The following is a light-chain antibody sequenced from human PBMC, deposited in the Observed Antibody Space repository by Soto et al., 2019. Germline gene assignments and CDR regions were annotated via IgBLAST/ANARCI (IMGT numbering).Light chain of an antibody. CDR3: QQRINWPYT. V-gene: IGKV3D-20*02. J-gene: IGKJ2*01. CDR2: GAS. CDR1: QSVSSSY. Sequence: EIVLTQSPGTLSLSPGERATLSCRASQSVSSSYLAWYQQKPGQAPRLLIYGASSRAAGSPARFSGSGSGTDFTLTISSLEPEDFAVYYCQQRINWPYTFGQGTKVDIK.